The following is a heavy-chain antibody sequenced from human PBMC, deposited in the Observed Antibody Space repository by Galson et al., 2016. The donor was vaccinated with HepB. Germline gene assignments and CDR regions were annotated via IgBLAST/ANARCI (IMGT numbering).Heavy chain of an antibody. V-gene: IGHV3-30*18. CDR2: ISKDGSNT. CDR3: AKELNSPDVGDWEVFFDY. CDR1: GFTFSSTG. J-gene: IGHJ4*02. Sequence: SLRLSCATSGFTFSSTGMHWVRQAPGKGLEWVAGISKDGSNTYYVDSVKGRFTISRDTSKNTLYLQMNSLRAEDSAVFYCAKELNSPDVGDWEVFFDYWGQGTLVAVSS. D-gene: IGHD1-26*01.